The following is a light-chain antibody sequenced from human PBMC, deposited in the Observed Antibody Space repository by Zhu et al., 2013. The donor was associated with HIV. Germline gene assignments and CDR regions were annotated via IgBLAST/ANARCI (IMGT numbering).Light chain of an antibody. V-gene: IGKV1-16*01. CDR3: QQYNNYPYT. CDR2: DAS. Sequence: DIQMTQSPSSLSASVGDRVTITCRASQDIRKSLAWVLQKPGKAPKSLIYDASTLQSEVPSRFSGSGSGTDFTLTISSLQPEDFATYYCQQYNNYPYTFGLGDQAGD. J-gene: IGKJ2*01. CDR1: QDIRKS.